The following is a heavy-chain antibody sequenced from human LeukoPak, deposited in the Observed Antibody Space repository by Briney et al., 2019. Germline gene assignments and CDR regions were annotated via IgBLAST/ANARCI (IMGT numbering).Heavy chain of an antibody. V-gene: IGHV3-23*01. CDR2: ISGSGGRT. CDR1: GFSFNYNA. D-gene: IGHD5-18*01. J-gene: IGHJ4*02. CDR3: AKDIWGGTAMVFDY. Sequence: GESLTLSCAASGFSFNYNAMSWGRQAPGKGLEWVSGISGSGGRTFYADPVKGRFTISRVNSKNTLYLHMNNLRGDDTAVYYCAKDIWGGTAMVFDYWGQGTLVTVSS.